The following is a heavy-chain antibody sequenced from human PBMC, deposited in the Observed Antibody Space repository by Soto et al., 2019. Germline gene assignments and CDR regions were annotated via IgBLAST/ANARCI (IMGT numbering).Heavy chain of an antibody. J-gene: IGHJ4*02. CDR3: ATRGTLGRWLEFADY. D-gene: IGHD5-12*01. V-gene: IGHV1-69*01. Sequence: QVQLVQSGAEVKRPGSSVKVSCEPSGGTFSSLGITWVRQAPGQGLEWMGGIIPISGRTTFAPKFLGRVTITADESTRTTYMELTALTSDDTAIYYCATRGTLGRWLEFADYWGQGTLVTVSS. CDR1: GGTFSSLG. CDR2: IIPISGRT.